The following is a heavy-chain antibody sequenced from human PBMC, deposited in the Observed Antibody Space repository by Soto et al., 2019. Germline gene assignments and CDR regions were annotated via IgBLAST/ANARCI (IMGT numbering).Heavy chain of an antibody. D-gene: IGHD6-13*01. J-gene: IGHJ4*02. CDR1: GVAVSSGTYY. CDR3: AIGRKGFSSSGYVD. Sequence: SETLSLTCTLSGVAVSSGTYYWSWMRQPPGKGLEWIGHIYFTGSTNYNPSLKSRVTISLDTSKNQLSLKLSSVTAADTAVYYCAIGRKGFSSSGYVDWGQGSLDTVS. V-gene: IGHV4-61*01. CDR2: IYFTGST.